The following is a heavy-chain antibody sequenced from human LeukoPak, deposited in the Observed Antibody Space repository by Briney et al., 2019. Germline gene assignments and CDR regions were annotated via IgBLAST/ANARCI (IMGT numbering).Heavy chain of an antibody. V-gene: IGHV4-61*02. CDR2: ISSSGST. D-gene: IGHD3-22*01. CDR1: GDSISSGDYY. Sequence: SQTLSLTCTVSGDSISSGDYYWSWIRQPAGKGLEWIGRISSSGSTNYNPSLRSRVTMSVDTSKNQFSLKVSSVTAADTAVYYCARGSYYYYYDSSGYEGTGFDYWGQGTLVTVSS. J-gene: IGHJ4*02. CDR3: ARGSYYYYYDSSGYEGTGFDY.